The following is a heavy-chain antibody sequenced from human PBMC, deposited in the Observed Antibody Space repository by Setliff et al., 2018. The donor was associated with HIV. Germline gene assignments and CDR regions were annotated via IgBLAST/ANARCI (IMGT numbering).Heavy chain of an antibody. CDR1: GGSVNDFY. Sequence: SETLSLTCTVSGGSVNDFYCNWIRQPPGKGPEWIGYIHSSGSTIYNPSLKSRITISLDTSKEQFSLELSSATAADTAVYYCARRIPLRQWMVPGDSFDVWGRGTEVTVSS. D-gene: IGHD3-10*01. CDR3: ARRIPLRQWMVPGDSFDV. J-gene: IGHJ3*01. CDR2: IHSSGST. V-gene: IGHV4-4*09.